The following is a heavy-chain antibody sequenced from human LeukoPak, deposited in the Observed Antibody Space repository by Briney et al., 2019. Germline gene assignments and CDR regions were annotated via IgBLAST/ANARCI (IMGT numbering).Heavy chain of an antibody. D-gene: IGHD2-15*01. CDR1: GLRFRSYA. CDR3: AKGRCSGVGCDSFHS. J-gene: IGHJ4*02. Sequence: GGSLRLSCVASGLRFRSYAMNWVRQAPGKGLECISTISDDSSFTYYADSVKGRSAISRDDSKDTLYLQMNNLKVEDTAVYYCAKGRCSGVGCDSFHSWGQGALVTVSS. CDR2: ISDDSSFT. V-gene: IGHV3-23*01.